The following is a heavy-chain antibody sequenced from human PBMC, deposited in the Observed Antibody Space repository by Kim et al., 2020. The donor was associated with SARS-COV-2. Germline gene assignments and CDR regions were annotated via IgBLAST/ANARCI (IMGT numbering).Heavy chain of an antibody. CDR3: AKPDHYYGSGTTFDY. CDR1: GFTFSSYA. J-gene: IGHJ4*02. Sequence: GGSLRLSCAASGFTFSSYAMSWVRQAPGKGLEWVSAISGSGGSTYYADSVKGRFTISRDNSKNTLYLQMNSLRAEDTAVYYCAKPDHYYGSGTTFDYWGQGTLVTVSS. V-gene: IGHV3-23*01. D-gene: IGHD3-10*01. CDR2: ISGSGGST.